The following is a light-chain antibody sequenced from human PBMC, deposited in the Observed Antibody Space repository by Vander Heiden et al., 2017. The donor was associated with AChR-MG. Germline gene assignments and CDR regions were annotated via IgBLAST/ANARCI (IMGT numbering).Light chain of an antibody. CDR3: QHVGSSLRT. Sequence: EIVLTQSPGTLSLSPGERATLSCRASQSISSSYLARYQQKPGQGPRLLVYAASSRATGIPDRSSGSGSGTDFTLTISKLEPEDFAVFYCQHVGSSLRTFGQRTKVEIK. CDR2: AAS. V-gene: IGKV3-20*01. J-gene: IGKJ1*01. CDR1: QSISSSY.